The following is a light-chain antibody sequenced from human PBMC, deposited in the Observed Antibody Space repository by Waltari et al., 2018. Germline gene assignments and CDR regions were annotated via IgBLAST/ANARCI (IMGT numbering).Light chain of an antibody. J-gene: IGLJ2*01. CDR1: SLRSYY. CDR2: EKN. V-gene: IGLV3-19*01. CDR3: KSRDSSGDQLDMV. Sequence: SSDLTQDPAVSVALGQTVRITCQGDSLRSYYASWHKQKAGQAPQLVMYEKNSRPSGIPDRFSGSSSGNTASLTITGAQAEDEADYYCKSRDSSGDQLDMVFGGGTKLTVL.